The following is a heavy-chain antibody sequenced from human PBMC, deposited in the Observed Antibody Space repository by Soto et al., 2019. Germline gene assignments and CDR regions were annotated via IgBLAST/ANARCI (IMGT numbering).Heavy chain of an antibody. CDR3: ARARITGTTGWFDP. J-gene: IGHJ5*02. D-gene: IGHD1-20*01. V-gene: IGHV4-59*01. CDR1: GGSISSYY. CDR2: IYYSGRA. Sequence: QVQLQESGPGLVKPSETLSLTCTVSGGSISSYYWCWIRQPQGKGLEWIGYIYYSGRANYNTSLKSRVTISVDTSKNQFSLKLSSVTAADTAVYYCARARITGTTGWFDPWGQGTLVTVSS.